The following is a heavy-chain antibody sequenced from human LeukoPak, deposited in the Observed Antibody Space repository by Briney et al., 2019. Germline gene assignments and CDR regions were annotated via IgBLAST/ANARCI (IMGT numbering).Heavy chain of an antibody. CDR3: ARERLFYYYDSSGPTTAWFDP. J-gene: IGHJ5*02. D-gene: IGHD3-22*01. CDR1: GGSISSGSYY. CDR2: INHSGST. Sequence: SETLSLTCTVSGGSISSGSYYWSWIRQPPGKGLEWIGEINHSGSTNYNPSLKSRVTISVDTSKNQFSLKLSSVTAADTAVYYCARERLFYYYDSSGPTTAWFDPWGQGTLVTVSS. V-gene: IGHV4-39*07.